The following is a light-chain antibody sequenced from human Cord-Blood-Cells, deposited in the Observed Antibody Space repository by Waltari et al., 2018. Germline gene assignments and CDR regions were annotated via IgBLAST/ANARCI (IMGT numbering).Light chain of an antibody. CDR1: QSISSY. Sequence: IQMTQSPSSLSASVGDRFTITCGASQSISSYLNWYQQKPGKAPKLLIYAASSLQSGVPSRFSGSGSGTDFTLTISSLQPEDFATYYCQQSYSTPITFGGGTKVEIK. J-gene: IGKJ4*01. CDR3: QQSYSTPIT. V-gene: IGKV1-39*01. CDR2: AAS.